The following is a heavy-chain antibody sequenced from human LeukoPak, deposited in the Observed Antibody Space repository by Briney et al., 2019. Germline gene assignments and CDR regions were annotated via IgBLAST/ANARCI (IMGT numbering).Heavy chain of an antibody. V-gene: IGHV1-18*01. Sequence: ASVKVSCKASGYTFINYGITWVRQAPGLGLEWMGWINPDNGNTNYAQKLQGRVTMTTDTSTSTAYMDLRSLRSDDTAVYYCARERSGWFFSNWGQGTLFAVSS. J-gene: IGHJ4*02. D-gene: IGHD6-19*01. CDR2: INPDNGNT. CDR1: GYTFINYG. CDR3: ARERSGWFFSN.